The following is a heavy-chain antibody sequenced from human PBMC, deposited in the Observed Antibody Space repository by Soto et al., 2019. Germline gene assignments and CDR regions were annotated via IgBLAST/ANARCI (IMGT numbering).Heavy chain of an antibody. CDR1: GYMFPIYH. D-gene: IGHD2-8*01. J-gene: IGHJ4*02. CDR2: IDPSDSRT. V-gene: IGHV5-10-1*01. CDR3: ARHGSNGDFDF. Sequence: GESLKISCEASGYMFPIYHISWVRQMPGKGLEWVGKIDPSDSRTMYRPSSRARITISVDKSINTAYLEWGRLKASDTAMYYCARHGSNGDFDFWGQGTQVTVSS.